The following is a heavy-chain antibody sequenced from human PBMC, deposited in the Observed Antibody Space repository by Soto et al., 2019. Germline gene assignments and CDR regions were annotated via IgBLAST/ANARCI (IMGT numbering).Heavy chain of an antibody. Sequence: SVKVSCKASGGTFSSYAISWVRQAPGQGLEWMGGIIPIFGTANYAQKFQGRVTITADESTSTAYMELSSLRSEDTAVYYCARSMAARIDRPHPSYYFDYWGQGTLVTVSS. CDR2: IIPIFGTA. CDR1: GGTFSSYA. V-gene: IGHV1-69*13. CDR3: ARSMAARIDRPHPSYYFDY. D-gene: IGHD6-6*01. J-gene: IGHJ4*02.